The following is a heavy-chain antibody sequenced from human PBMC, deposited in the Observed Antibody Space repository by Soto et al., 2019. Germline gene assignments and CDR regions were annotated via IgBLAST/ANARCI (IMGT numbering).Heavy chain of an antibody. CDR1: GYSFTSYA. CDR3: ARSPPSLRYFDWLYYFDY. D-gene: IGHD3-9*01. Sequence: SLKVTCKASGYSFTSYARHWVRQAAGQRLEWMGWINAGNGNTKYSQKFQGRVTITRDTSASTAYMELSSLRSEDTAVYYCARSPPSLRYFDWLYYFDYWGQGTLVTVSS. V-gene: IGHV1-3*01. J-gene: IGHJ4*02. CDR2: INAGNGNT.